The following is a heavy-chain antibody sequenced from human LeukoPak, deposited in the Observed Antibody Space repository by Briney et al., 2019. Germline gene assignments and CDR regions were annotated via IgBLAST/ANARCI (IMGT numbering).Heavy chain of an antibody. CDR1: GFTPCGYA. CDR3: AKTRGWTDNWFAP. J-gene: IGHJ5*02. CDR2: ISGGGGSM. Sequence: GGSPRLSRAASGFTPCGYAMNWVRDGPEEGLGWGLAISGGGGSMYYADSVKARFTISRDNSKNRLYLQMNSLRAEDTAVYYCAKTRGWTDNWFAPWGQGTLVTVSS. V-gene: IGHV3-23*01. D-gene: IGHD6-19*01.